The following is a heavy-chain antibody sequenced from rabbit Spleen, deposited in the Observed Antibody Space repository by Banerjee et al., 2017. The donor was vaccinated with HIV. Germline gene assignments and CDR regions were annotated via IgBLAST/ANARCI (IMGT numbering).Heavy chain of an antibody. J-gene: IGHJ4*01. D-gene: IGHD2-1*01. CDR3: ARDLVAVIGWNFNL. CDR1: GFSFSSGYD. CDR2: IDAGNSGTT. Sequence: QEQLEESGGDLVKPGASLTLTCTASGFSFSSGYDMCWVRQAPGKGLEWIACIDAGNSGTTYYASWVKGRLTISKTSSTTVTLQMTSLTAADTATYFCARDLVAVIGWNFNLWGPGTLVTVS. V-gene: IGHV1S45*01.